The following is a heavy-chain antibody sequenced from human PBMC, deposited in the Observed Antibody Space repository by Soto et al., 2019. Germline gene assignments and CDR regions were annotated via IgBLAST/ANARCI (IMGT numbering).Heavy chain of an antibody. CDR1: GGTFSSYA. CDR2: IIPIFGTA. CDR3: AREQLGYCSRGSCSAFDY. D-gene: IGHD2-15*01. V-gene: IGHV1-69*01. J-gene: IGHJ4*02. Sequence: QVQLVQSGAEVKKPGSPVKVSCKASGGTFSSYAISWVRQAPGQGLEWMGGIIPIFGTANYAKKFQARVTNTADESTSTAYMELSSLRSGDTAVYYCAREQLGYCSRGSCSAFDYWGQGTLVTVSS.